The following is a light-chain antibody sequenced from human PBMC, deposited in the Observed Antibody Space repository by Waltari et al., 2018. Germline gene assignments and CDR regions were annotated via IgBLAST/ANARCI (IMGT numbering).Light chain of an antibody. V-gene: IGKV1-39*01. CDR2: AAS. CDR3: QQSYGAALT. CDR1: QSISSY. Sequence: EIQMTKSPSSLSAYVGDRITITCRASQSISSYLNWYQQRPGKAPELLIHAASSLQSGVPSRFSGSGSGTDFTLTISSLQPEDFATYYCQQSYGAALTFGGGTKVEIK. J-gene: IGKJ4*01.